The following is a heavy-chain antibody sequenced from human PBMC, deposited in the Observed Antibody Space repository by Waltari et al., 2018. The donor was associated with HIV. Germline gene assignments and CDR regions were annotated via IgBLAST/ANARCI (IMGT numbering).Heavy chain of an antibody. J-gene: IGHJ5*02. CDR1: GFRFRNSA. CDR3: ARRVGSTGSYDRLDP. V-gene: IGHV3-33*01. Sequence: QVQLVESGGGVVQPGTSLRLSCAASGFRFRNSAMHWGRQAPGKGLVWVALIWLGDGNAKYYTDSVRSRFTISRDNSKNTLYLQMNSLRAEDTAVYYCARRVGSTGSYDRLDPWGQGTLVTVSS. CDR2: IWLGDGNAK. D-gene: IGHD3-22*01.